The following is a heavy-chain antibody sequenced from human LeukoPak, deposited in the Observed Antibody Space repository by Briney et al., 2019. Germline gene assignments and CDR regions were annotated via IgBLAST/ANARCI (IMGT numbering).Heavy chain of an antibody. D-gene: IGHD3-10*01. CDR2: ISGSGGST. Sequence: GGSLRLSCVASGFTFRSYAMSWVCQGPGKGLGWVSAISGSGGSTYYADSVKGRFTFSRDNSKNALYLQMNSLRAEDTAVYYCAKDHYYGSGIFDYWGQGNLVTVSS. CDR3: AKDHYYGSGIFDY. V-gene: IGHV3-23*01. J-gene: IGHJ4*02. CDR1: GFTFRSYA.